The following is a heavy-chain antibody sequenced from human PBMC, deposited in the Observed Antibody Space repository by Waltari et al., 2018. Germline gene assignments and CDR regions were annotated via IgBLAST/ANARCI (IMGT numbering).Heavy chain of an antibody. J-gene: IGHJ4*02. D-gene: IGHD1-26*01. CDR3: ARVQATSGSFDY. Sequence: QVQLQESGSGLVKPSETLSLTCTVSGGSISSYYWSWIRQPPGKGLEWIGYIYYSGSTNYNPALKSRVTISVDTSKNQFSLKLSSVTAADTAVYYCARVQATSGSFDYWGQGTLVTVSS. CDR2: IYYSGST. V-gene: IGHV4-59*01. CDR1: GGSISSYY.